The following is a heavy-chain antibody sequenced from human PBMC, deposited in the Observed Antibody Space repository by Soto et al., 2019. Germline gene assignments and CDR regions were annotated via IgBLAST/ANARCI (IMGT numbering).Heavy chain of an antibody. CDR1: GFTVSSNY. D-gene: IGHD4-17*01. CDR3: ASSPPSRYGDPTFIDY. J-gene: IGHJ4*02. V-gene: IGHV3-53*02. Sequence: EVQLVETGGGLIQPGGSLRLSCAASGFTVSSNYMSWVRQAPGKGLEWVSVIYSGGSTYYADSVKGRFTISRDNSKNTLYLQMNSLRAEDTAVYYCASSPPSRYGDPTFIDYWGQGTLVTVSS. CDR2: IYSGGST.